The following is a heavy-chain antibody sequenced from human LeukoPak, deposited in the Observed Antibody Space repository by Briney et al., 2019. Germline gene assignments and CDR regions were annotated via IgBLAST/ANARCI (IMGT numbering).Heavy chain of an antibody. CDR3: ARDRVATFYWYFDL. CDR1: GGSISSGSYY. CDR2: IYTSGST. J-gene: IGHJ2*01. V-gene: IGHV4-61*02. Sequence: KASETLSLTCTVSGGSISSGSYYWSWLRQPAGKGLDWIGRIYTSGSTNYNPSLKSRVTISVNTSKNQFSLKLSSVTAADTAVYYCARDRVATFYWYFDLRGRGTLVTVSS. D-gene: IGHD5-12*01.